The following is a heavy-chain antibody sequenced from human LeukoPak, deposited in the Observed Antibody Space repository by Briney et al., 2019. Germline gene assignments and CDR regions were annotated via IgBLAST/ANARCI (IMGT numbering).Heavy chain of an antibody. CDR3: ARAYSSSWYFNWFDP. CDR2: IYYSGST. CDR1: GDSISSYY. Sequence: SETLSLTCTVSGDSISSYYCSWIRQPPGKGLEWIGYIYYSGSTSYNPSLKSRVTISLDTSKNQFSLKLSSVTAADTAVYFCARAYSSSWYFNWFDPWGQGTQVTVSS. J-gene: IGHJ5*02. V-gene: IGHV4-59*08. D-gene: IGHD6-13*01.